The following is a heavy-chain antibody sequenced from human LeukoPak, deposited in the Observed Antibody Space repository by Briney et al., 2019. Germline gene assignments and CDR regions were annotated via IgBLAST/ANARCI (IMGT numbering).Heavy chain of an antibody. Sequence: PSETLSLTCAVYGGSFSGYYWSWIRQPPGKGLVWIGEINHSGSTNYNPSLKSRVTISVDTSKNQFSLKLSSVTAADTAVYYCATFQNRPDWGQGTLVTVSS. CDR2: INHSGST. CDR3: ATFQNRPD. J-gene: IGHJ4*02. V-gene: IGHV4-34*01. CDR1: GGSFSGYY.